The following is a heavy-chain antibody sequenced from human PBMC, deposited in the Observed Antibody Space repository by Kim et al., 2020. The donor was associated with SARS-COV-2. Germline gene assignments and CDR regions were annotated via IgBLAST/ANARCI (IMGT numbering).Heavy chain of an antibody. J-gene: IGHJ6*02. D-gene: IGHD2-15*01. CDR1: GFTFSSYG. CDR3: AKKVGYCSGGSCYSGGYYNDYGMDV. V-gene: IGHV3-30*18. CDR2: ISYDGSNK. Sequence: GGSLRLSCAASGFTFSSYGMHWVRQAPGKGLEWVAVISYDGSNKYYADSVKGRFTISRDNSKNTLYLQMNSLRAEDTAVYYCAKKVGYCSGGSCYSGGYYNDYGMDVWGQGTTVTVSS.